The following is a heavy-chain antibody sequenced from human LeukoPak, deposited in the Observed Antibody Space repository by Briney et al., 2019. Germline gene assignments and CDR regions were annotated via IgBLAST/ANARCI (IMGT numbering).Heavy chain of an antibody. J-gene: IGHJ4*02. CDR3: AKGRMTYCSRTSCYRTFDY. Sequence: GGSLRLSCAASGFTFSSYAMSWVRQAPGKGLEWVSIISDSGGVTYYADSVKGRFTISRDNSKNTLYLQMNSLRAEDTAVYYCAKGRMTYCSRTSCYRTFDYWGQETLVTVSS. D-gene: IGHD2-2*01. CDR2: ISDSGGVT. CDR1: GFTFSSYA. V-gene: IGHV3-23*01.